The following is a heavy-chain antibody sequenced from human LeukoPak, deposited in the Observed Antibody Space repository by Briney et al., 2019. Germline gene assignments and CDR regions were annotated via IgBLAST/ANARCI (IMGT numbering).Heavy chain of an antibody. CDR2: INPSGGST. V-gene: IGHV1-46*01. CDR1: GYTFTSYY. J-gene: IGHJ4*02. D-gene: IGHD2-15*01. CDR3: ARVRVAGKLDY. Sequence: ASVKVSCKASGYTFTSYYMHWVRQAPGQGLEWMGIINPSGGSTSYAQKIQGRVTMTRDTSTSTVYMELSSLRSEDTAVYYCARVRVAGKLDYWGQGTLVTVSS.